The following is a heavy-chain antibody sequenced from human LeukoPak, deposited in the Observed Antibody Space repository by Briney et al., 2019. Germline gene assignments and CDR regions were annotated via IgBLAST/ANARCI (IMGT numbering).Heavy chain of an antibody. CDR2: IYYSGST. V-gene: IGHV4-61*01. D-gene: IGHD2-2*02. CDR3: ARVRAAYTGAFDI. J-gene: IGHJ3*02. CDR1: GGSISSSSYY. Sequence: SETLSLTCTVSGGSISSSSYYWSWIRQPPGKGLEWIGYIYYSGSTNYNPSLKSRVTISVDTSKNQFSLKLSSVTAADTAVYYCARVRAAYTGAFDIWGQGTMVTVSS.